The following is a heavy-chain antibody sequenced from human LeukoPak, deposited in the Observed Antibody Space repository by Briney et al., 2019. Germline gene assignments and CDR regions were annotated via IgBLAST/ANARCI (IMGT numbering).Heavy chain of an antibody. J-gene: IGHJ5*02. CDR1: GFTFSSYG. D-gene: IGHD2-2*01. CDR2: IRSDGSKK. CDR3: AKGSTLDP. Sequence: GGSLRLSCAASGFTFSSYGMHWVRQGSGKGLEWVAFIRSDGSKKYYADSVKGRFTISRDNPKNTLYLQMNSLRAEVMALYYCAKGSTLDPWGQGTLVTVSS. V-gene: IGHV3-30*02.